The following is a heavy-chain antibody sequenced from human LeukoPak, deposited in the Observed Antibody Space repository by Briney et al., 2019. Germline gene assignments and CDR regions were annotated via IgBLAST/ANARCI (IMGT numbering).Heavy chain of an antibody. Sequence: GESLKISCQGSGYDSTKYWISWVRQLPGKGLEWMAIIYPDDSDTKYNPSFQGQATISSDKSITTAYLQWSSLKASDTAIYYCVRQADSSGWYYFDYWGPGTRVTVTS. J-gene: IGHJ4*02. V-gene: IGHV5-51*01. CDR3: VRQADSSGWYYFDY. D-gene: IGHD6-19*01. CDR1: GYDSTKYW. CDR2: IYPDDSDT.